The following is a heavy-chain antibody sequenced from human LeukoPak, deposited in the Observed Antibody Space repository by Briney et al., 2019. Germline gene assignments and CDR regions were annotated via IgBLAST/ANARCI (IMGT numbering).Heavy chain of an antibody. D-gene: IGHD3-3*01. CDR3: ARRRNITIFGVVEFDY. V-gene: IGHV4-34*01. CDR1: GDFISSYY. Sequence: SETLSLTCTISGDFISSYYWSWIRQPPGKGLEWIGEINHSGSTNYNPSLKSRVTISVDTSKNQFSLKLSSVTAADTAVYYCARRRNITIFGVVEFDYWSQGTLVTVSS. J-gene: IGHJ4*02. CDR2: INHSGST.